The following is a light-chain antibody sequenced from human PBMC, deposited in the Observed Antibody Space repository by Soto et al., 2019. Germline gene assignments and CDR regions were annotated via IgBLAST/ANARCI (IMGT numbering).Light chain of an antibody. CDR3: QTWGTGSASGV. CDR2: VNSGGSH. Sequence: QLVLTQSPSASASLGASVKLTCTLSSGHSNYAIAWHQQQPEKGPRYLMKVNSGGSHIKGDGIPDHFSGSSSGAERYLFISSLQSEDEADYYWQTWGTGSASGVFGGGTQLTVL. J-gene: IGLJ7*01. V-gene: IGLV4-69*01. CDR1: SGHSNYA.